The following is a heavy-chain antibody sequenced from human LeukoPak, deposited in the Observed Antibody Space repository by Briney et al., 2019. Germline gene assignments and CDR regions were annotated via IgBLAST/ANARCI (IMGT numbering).Heavy chain of an antibody. J-gene: IGHJ4*02. CDR2: IYYSGST. CDR3: ARGPYYGSGPPLGYFDY. V-gene: IGHV4-31*03. CDR1: GGSISSGGYY. Sequence: SETLSLTCTVSGGSISSGGYYWSWIRQHPGKGLEWIGYIYYSGSTYYNPSLKSRVTISVDTSKNQFSLKLSSVTAADTAVYYCARGPYYGSGPPLGYFDYWGQGTLVTVSS. D-gene: IGHD3-10*01.